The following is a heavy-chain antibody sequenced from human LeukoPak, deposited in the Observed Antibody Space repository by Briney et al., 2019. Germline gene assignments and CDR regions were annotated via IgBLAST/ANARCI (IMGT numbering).Heavy chain of an antibody. CDR3: AVSGYSSSWYVS. CDR1: GFTFSSYS. V-gene: IGHV3-21*01. CDR2: ISSSSSYI. J-gene: IGHJ4*02. D-gene: IGHD6-13*01. Sequence: GGSLRLSCAASGFTFSSYSMNWVRQAPGKGLEWVSSISSSSSYIYYADSVKGRFTISRDNAKNSLYLQMSSLRAEDTAVYYCAVSGYSSSWYVSWGQGTLVTVSS.